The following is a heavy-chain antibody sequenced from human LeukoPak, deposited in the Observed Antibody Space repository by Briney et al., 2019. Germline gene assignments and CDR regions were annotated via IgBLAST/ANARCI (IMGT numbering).Heavy chain of an antibody. Sequence: SETLSLTCTVSGASISSYYWSWIRQPPGKGLEWIGFSAHSGSTSYNPSLKSRVTISVDRSMNHFSLMLTSVTAADTAVYYCARYYAVINGYYYYYDYWGQGTLVTVSS. D-gene: IGHD3-22*01. J-gene: IGHJ4*02. CDR3: ARYYAVINGYYYYYDY. CDR1: GASISSYY. V-gene: IGHV4-59*01. CDR2: SAHSGST.